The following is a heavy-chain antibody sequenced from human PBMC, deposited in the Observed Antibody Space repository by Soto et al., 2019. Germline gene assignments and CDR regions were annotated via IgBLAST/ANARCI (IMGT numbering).Heavy chain of an antibody. J-gene: IGHJ5*02. V-gene: IGHV3-48*01. CDR1: GCAFISYS. D-gene: IGHD2-2*01. CDR2: ISSSSSTI. Sequence: GGSLRLCCAAFGCAFISYSMNWVREAPGSGLEWVSYISSSSSTIYYADSVKGRFTISRDNAKNSLYLQMNSLRAEDTAVYYCAREYCSSTSCLNWFDPWGQGTLVTVSS. CDR3: AREYCSSTSCLNWFDP.